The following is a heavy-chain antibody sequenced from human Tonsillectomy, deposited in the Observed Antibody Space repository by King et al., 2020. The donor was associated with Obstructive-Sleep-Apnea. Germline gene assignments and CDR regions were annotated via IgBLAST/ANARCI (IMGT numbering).Heavy chain of an antibody. D-gene: IGHD4-17*01. CDR2: IYYSGST. J-gene: IGHJ3*02. Sequence: QLQESGPGLVKPSETLSLTCTVSGGSISSSSYYWGWIRQPPGKGLEWIGSIYYSGSTYYNPSLKSRVTISVDTSKNQFSLKLSSVTAADTAVYYCATDHDYGDYVAFDIWGQGTMVTVSS. V-gene: IGHV4-39*07. CDR3: ATDHDYGDYVAFDI. CDR1: GGSISSSSYY.